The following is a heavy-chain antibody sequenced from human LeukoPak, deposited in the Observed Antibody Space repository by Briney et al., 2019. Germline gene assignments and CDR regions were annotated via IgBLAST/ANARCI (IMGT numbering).Heavy chain of an antibody. J-gene: IGHJ4*02. CDR2: INPDGNKK. Sequence: GGSLRLSCAAAGFTFSNYAMSWVRQAPGKGLEWVASINPDGNKKYSADSVKGRFTISRDNAENSLYLQMNSLRVEDTAFYYCARDLAYSRLDYWGQGMLVTVSS. CDR1: GFTFSNYA. D-gene: IGHD5-18*01. CDR3: ARDLAYSRLDY. V-gene: IGHV3-7*01.